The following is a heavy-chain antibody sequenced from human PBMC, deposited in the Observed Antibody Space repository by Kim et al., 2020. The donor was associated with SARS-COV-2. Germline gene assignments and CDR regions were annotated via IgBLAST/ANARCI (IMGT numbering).Heavy chain of an antibody. V-gene: IGHV6-1*01. Sequence: YNAYAVHVKRRITTNPDTSKNQFSLQLNSLTPEDTAIYLCAREARGAFDIWGQGTTVTVSS. CDR3: AREARGAFDI. CDR2: YN. J-gene: IGHJ3*02. D-gene: IGHD3-10*01.